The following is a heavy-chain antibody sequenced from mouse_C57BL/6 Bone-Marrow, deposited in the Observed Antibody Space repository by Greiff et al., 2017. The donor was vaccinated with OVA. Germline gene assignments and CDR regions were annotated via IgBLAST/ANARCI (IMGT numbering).Heavy chain of an antibody. V-gene: IGHV5-12*01. Sequence: EVKLMESGGGLVQPGGSLKLSYAASGFTFSDYYMHWVRQTPEKRLEWVAYISNGGGSTYYPDTVKGRFTISRDNAKNTRYLQMSRLKSVATAMYYCARQGWLLRNYAMDYWGQGTSVTVSS. D-gene: IGHD2-3*01. CDR3: ARQGWLLRNYAMDY. J-gene: IGHJ4*01. CDR1: GFTFSDYY. CDR2: ISNGGGST.